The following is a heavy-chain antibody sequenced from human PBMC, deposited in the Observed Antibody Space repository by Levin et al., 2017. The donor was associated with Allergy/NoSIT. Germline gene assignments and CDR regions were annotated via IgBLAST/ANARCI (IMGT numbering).Heavy chain of an antibody. V-gene: IGHV3-64D*06. CDR2: ISSNGGST. D-gene: IGHD4-23*01. CDR1: GFTFSSYA. Sequence: GESLKISCSASGFTFSSYAMHWVRQAPGKGLEYVSAISSNGGSTYYADSVKGRFTISRDNSKNTLYLQMSSLRAEDTAVYYCVKEWGSGGQWGFPVVTGAFDSWGQGTMVTVSS. CDR3: VKEWGSGGQWGFPVVTGAFDS. J-gene: IGHJ3*02.